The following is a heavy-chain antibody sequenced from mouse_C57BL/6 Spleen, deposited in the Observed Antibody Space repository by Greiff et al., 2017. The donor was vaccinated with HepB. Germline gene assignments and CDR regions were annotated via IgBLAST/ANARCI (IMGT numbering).Heavy chain of an antibody. Sequence: VQLKESGPELVKPGASVKISCKASGYSFTDYNINWVKQSNGKSLEWIGVINPNYGTTSYNQKFKGKATLTVDQSSSTAYMQLNSLTSEDSAVYYCARGPHYYGSSYVGYFDVWGTGTTVTVSS. V-gene: IGHV1-39*01. CDR2: INPNYGTT. J-gene: IGHJ1*03. D-gene: IGHD1-1*01. CDR3: ARGPHYYGSSYVGYFDV. CDR1: GYSFTDYN.